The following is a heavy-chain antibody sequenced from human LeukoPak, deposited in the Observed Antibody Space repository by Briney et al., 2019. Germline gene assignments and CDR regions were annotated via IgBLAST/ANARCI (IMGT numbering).Heavy chain of an antibody. CDR3: ARDSRPVYYYDSSGYLFDY. V-gene: IGHV1-69*05. J-gene: IGHJ4*02. Sequence: SVKVSCKASGGTFSSYAISWVRQAPGQGLEWMGRIIPIFGTANYAQKFQGRVTITTDESTSTAYMELSSLRSEDTAVYYCARDSRPVYYYDSSGYLFDYWGQGTLVTVSS. CDR2: IIPIFGTA. D-gene: IGHD3-22*01. CDR1: GGTFSSYA.